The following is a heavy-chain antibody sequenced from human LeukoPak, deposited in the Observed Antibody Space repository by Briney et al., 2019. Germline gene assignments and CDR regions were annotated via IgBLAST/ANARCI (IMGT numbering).Heavy chain of an antibody. J-gene: IGHJ4*02. CDR2: MSAYNGKT. CDR1: GYTITSYG. CDR3: ARDRYPGPYYYDSSGYYPGYFDY. Sequence: ASVKVSCPASGYTITSYGISWVRQAPGHGLEWMGWMSAYNGKTNYAQKLEGRVTMTTDTSRSTAYMELRSLRSDDTAVYYCARDRYPGPYYYDSSGYYPGYFDYWGQGTLVTVSS. D-gene: IGHD3-22*01. V-gene: IGHV1-18*01.